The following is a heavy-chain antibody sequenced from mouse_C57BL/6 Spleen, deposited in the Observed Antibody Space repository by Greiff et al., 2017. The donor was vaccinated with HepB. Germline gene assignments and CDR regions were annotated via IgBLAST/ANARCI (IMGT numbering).Heavy chain of an antibody. V-gene: IGHV5-17*01. D-gene: IGHD1-1*01. CDR1: GFTFSDYG. J-gene: IGHJ3*01. CDR3: ARTTVVAPFAY. CDR2: ISSGSSTI. Sequence: EVQVVESGGGLVKPGGSLKLSCAASGFTFSDYGMHWVRQAPEKGLEWVAYISSGSSTIYYADTVKGRFTISRDNAKNTLFLQMTSLRSEDTAMYYCARTTVVAPFAYWGQGTLVTVSA.